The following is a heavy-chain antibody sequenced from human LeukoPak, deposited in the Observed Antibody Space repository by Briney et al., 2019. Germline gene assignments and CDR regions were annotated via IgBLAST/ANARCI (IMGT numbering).Heavy chain of an antibody. CDR3: ARGEGPYYYDSSGYYPQFRFDY. CDR2: ISYDGSNK. Sequence: GGSLRLSCAASGFTFSSYAMHWVRQAPGKGLEWVAVISYDGSNKYYADSVKGRFTISRDNSKNTLYLQMNSLRAEDTAVYYCARGEGPYYYDSSGYYPQFRFDYWGQGTLVTVSS. CDR1: GFTFSSYA. V-gene: IGHV3-30-3*01. D-gene: IGHD3-22*01. J-gene: IGHJ4*02.